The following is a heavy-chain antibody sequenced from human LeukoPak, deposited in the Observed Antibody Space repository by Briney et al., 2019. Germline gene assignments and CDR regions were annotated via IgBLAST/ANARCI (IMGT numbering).Heavy chain of an antibody. V-gene: IGHV1-8*03. D-gene: IGHD3-3*01. Sequence: KVSCKASGYTFTSYGISWVRQAPGQGLEWMGWMNPNSGNTGYAQKFQGRVTITRNTSISTAYMELSSLRSEDTAVYYCASQNTRSDFDYWGQGTLVTVSS. J-gene: IGHJ4*02. CDR1: GYTFTSYG. CDR2: MNPNSGNT. CDR3: ASQNTRSDFDY.